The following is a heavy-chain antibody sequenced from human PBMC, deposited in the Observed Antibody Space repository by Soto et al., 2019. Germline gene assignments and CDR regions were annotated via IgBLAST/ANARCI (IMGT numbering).Heavy chain of an antibody. V-gene: IGHV1-18*01. CDR2: ISAYNGNT. CDR3: ARDHVKNWFDP. Sequence: SXKVSLKASGYTXNSYGSRLVRQAPGQGLEWMGWISAYNGNTSYAQKLQGRVTMTTETSTSTAYMELRSLRSDDTAVYYCARDHVKNWFDPWGQGTLGPVS. J-gene: IGHJ5*02. CDR1: GYTXNSYG.